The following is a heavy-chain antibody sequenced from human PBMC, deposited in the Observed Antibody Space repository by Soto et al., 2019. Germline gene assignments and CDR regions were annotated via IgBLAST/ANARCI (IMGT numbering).Heavy chain of an antibody. Sequence: SQTLSLPCAISGDSVSTNSAAWNWIRQSPSRGLEWLGRTYYRSKWYNDYAVSLKSRITINPDTSKNQFSLQLNSVTPEDTAVYFCARLRGGLVILHPHFDYWSHGTLVTVSA. CDR1: GDSVSTNSAA. D-gene: IGHD3-9*01. CDR3: ARLRGGLVILHPHFDY. CDR2: TYYRSKWYN. J-gene: IGHJ4*01. V-gene: IGHV6-1*01.